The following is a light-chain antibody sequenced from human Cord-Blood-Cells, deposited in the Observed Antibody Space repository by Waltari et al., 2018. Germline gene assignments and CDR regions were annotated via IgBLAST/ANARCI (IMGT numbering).Light chain of an antibody. J-gene: IGKJ1*01. V-gene: IGKV1-8*01. Sequence: AIRLTQSPSSFSASTGARVTITCRASQGISSYLAWYQQKPGKAPKLLIYAASTWQSGVPSRFSCSGSGTDFTLTISCLQSEDFATYYCQQYYSYSWTFGQGTKVEIK. CDR2: AAS. CDR1: QGISSY. CDR3: QQYYSYSWT.